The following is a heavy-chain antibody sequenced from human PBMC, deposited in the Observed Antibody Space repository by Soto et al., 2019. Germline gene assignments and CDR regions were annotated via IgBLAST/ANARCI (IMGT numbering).Heavy chain of an antibody. CDR3: ARVVRYLPHVDY. D-gene: IGHD2-15*01. CDR1: GGSFSGYY. V-gene: IGHV4-34*01. J-gene: IGHJ4*02. CDR2: INHSGST. Sequence: QVQLQQWGAGLLKPSETLSLTCAVYGGSFSGYYWSWIRQPPGKGLEWIGEINHSGSTNYNPSLKSRVTISVDTSKNQFSLKLSSVTAADTAVYYCARVVRYLPHVDYWGQGTLVTVSS.